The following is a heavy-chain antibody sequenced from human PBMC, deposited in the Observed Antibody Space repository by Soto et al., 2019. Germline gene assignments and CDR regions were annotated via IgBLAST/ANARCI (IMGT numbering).Heavy chain of an antibody. CDR1: GGTLSSHA. D-gene: IGHD6-19*01. CDR3: ARTLAVVAPNSYYYGMDV. J-gene: IGHJ6*02. V-gene: IGHV1-69*12. CDR2: IIPLFGTA. Sequence: QVQLVQSGPEVKKPGSSMKVSCKASGGTLSSHAISWVRQAPGQGLEWMGGIIPLFGTANYAQKFQGRVTIPADESTSTAYMELSSLRSEDTAVYYCARTLAVVAPNSYYYGMDVWGQGTTVTVSS.